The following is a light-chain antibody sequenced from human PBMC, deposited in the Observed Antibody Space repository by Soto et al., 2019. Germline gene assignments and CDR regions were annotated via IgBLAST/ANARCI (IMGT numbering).Light chain of an antibody. CDR1: ERVNSRY. J-gene: IGKJ1*01. CDR2: GAS. CDR3: QQYGSSRT. V-gene: IGKV3-20*01. Sequence: EIVLTQSPVTLSLSPGERATLSCRASERVNSRYLAWYQQKPGQAPRLLIYGASSRATGIPDRFSGSGSGTDFSLTISRLEPEDFVVYYCQQYGSSRTFGQGTKVDIK.